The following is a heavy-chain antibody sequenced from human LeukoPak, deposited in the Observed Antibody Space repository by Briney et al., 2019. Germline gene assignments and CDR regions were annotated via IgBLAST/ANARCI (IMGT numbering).Heavy chain of an antibody. CDR1: GGTFSSYA. CDR2: IIPIFGTA. Sequence: ASVKVSCKASGGTFSSYAISWVRQAPGQGLEWMGGIIPIFGTANYAQKFQGRVTITADESTSTAYMELSSLRSEDTAVYYCAKVRAPSGWFNSDYWGQGTLVTVSS. V-gene: IGHV1-69*13. D-gene: IGHD6-19*01. J-gene: IGHJ4*02. CDR3: AKVRAPSGWFNSDY.